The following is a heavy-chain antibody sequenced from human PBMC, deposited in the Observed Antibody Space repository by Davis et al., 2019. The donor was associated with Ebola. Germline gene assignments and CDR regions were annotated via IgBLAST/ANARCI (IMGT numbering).Heavy chain of an antibody. CDR2: ISSSGSTI. CDR3: ARGVSTSWSFDY. D-gene: IGHD2-2*01. J-gene: IGHJ4*02. CDR1: GFTFSDYY. V-gene: IGHV3-11*01. Sequence: PGGSLRLSCAASGFTFSDYYMSWIRQAPGKGLEWVSYISSSGSTIYYADSVKGRFTISRDNSKNTLFLQMNSLRAEDTALYYCARGVSTSWSFDYWGQGTLVTVSS.